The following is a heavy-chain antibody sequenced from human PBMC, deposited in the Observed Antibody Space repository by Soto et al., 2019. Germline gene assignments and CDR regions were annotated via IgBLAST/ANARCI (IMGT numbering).Heavy chain of an antibody. CDR3: ARGYHSSGFPPLVEY. CDR1: GYTFTSYY. V-gene: IGHV1-46*01. J-gene: IGHJ4*02. CDR2: INPSGGST. Sequence: GASVKVSCKASGYTFTSYYMHWVRQAPGQGLEWMGIINPSGGSTSYAQKFQGRVTMTRDTSTSTVYMELSSPRSADTAVYYCARGYHSSGFPPLVEYWGQGTLVTVSS. D-gene: IGHD3-22*01.